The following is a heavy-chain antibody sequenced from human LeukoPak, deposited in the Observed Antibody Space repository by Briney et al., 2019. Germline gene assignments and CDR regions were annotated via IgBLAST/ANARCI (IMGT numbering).Heavy chain of an antibody. J-gene: IGHJ4*02. Sequence: SETLSLTCTVSGGSISSGGYYWSWIRQHPGKGLEWIGYIYYSGSTYYNPSLKSRVTISVDTSKNQFSLKLSSVTAADTAVCYCARDGGYCSSTSCYFDYWGQGTLVTVSS. CDR2: IYYSGST. CDR3: ARDGGYCSSTSCYFDY. V-gene: IGHV4-31*03. CDR1: GGSISSGGYY. D-gene: IGHD2-2*01.